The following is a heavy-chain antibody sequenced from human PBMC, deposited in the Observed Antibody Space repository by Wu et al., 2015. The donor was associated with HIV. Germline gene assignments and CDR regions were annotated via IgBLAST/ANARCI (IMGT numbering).Heavy chain of an antibody. J-gene: IGHJ5*02. CDR1: GYTFINYD. Sequence: QVQLVQSGAEVKKPGASVKVSCKASGYTFINYDIIWVRQATGQGLEWMGWMNPNSGNTVYSPKFQARVSMTRSTSMSTAYMELSGLRSEDTAIYYCARAPTYSRTWYSWFDPGAREPWSPSPQ. D-gene: IGHD2-15*01. CDR3: ARAPTYSRTWYSWFDP. V-gene: IGHV1-8*01. CDR2: MNPNSGNT.